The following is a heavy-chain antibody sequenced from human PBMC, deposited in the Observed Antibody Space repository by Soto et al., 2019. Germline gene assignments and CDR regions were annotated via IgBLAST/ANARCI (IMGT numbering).Heavy chain of an antibody. V-gene: IGHV3-15*07. CDR1: SVSNAW. Sequence: SVSNAWMNWVRQAPGKGLEWVGRIKSKTDGGTTDYAAPVKGRFTISRDDSKNTLYLQMNSLKTEDTAVYYCTTSDYGDYEPYSVYWGQGTLVTVSS. CDR2: IKSKTDGGTT. CDR3: TTSDYGDYEPYSVY. D-gene: IGHD4-17*01. J-gene: IGHJ4*02.